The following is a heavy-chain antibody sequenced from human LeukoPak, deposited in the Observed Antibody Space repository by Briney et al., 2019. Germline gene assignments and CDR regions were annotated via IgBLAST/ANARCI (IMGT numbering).Heavy chain of an antibody. D-gene: IGHD3-3*01. CDR3: ARQRTSGSASNLRVAQIDS. CDR1: RGSISSSTYF. Sequence: PSETLSLTCTVSRGSISSSTYFWGWIRQPPGKGLEWIGSIYHSGSTYYNPSLKSRATIYVDTSKNQISLKVSSVTAADSALYFCARQRTSGSASNLRVAQIDSWGQGTLVTVSS. J-gene: IGHJ4*02. CDR2: IYHSGST. V-gene: IGHV4-39*01.